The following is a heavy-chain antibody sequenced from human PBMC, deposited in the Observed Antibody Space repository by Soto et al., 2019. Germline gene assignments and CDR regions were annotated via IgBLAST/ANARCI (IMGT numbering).Heavy chain of an antibody. Sequence: SVKVSCKASGGTFSSYAISWVRQAPGQGLEWMGGIIPIFGTANYAQKFQGRVTITADESTSTAYMELSSLRSEDTAVYYCAREKWEQRNYYYYYGMDVWGQGTTVTVCS. CDR3: AREKWEQRNYYYYYGMDV. V-gene: IGHV1-69*13. CDR1: GGTFSSYA. D-gene: IGHD1-26*01. CDR2: IIPIFGTA. J-gene: IGHJ6*02.